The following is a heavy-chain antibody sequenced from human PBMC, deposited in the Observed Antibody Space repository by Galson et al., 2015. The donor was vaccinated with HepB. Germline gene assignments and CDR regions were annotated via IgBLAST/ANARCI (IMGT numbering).Heavy chain of an antibody. CDR3: ARYYGNYRAFDY. J-gene: IGHJ4*02. Sequence: SLRLSCAASGTTFSSHGMHWVRQAPGKGLEWVALIWYDGSKDYYADSVKGRFAASRDNFNNILYLQMNSLRAEDTAVYYCARYYGNYRAFDYWGQGTLVTVSS. CDR1: GTTFSSHG. CDR2: IWYDGSKD. D-gene: IGHD4-11*01. V-gene: IGHV3-33*04.